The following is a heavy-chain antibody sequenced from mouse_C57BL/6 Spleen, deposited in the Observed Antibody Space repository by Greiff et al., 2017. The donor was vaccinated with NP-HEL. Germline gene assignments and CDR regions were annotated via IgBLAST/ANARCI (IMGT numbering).Heavy chain of an antibody. D-gene: IGHD2-1*01. J-gene: IGHJ3*01. CDR2: IYPGDGDT. Sequence: VKLQQSGPELVKPGASVKISCKASGYAFSSSWMNWVKQRPGKGLEWIGRIYPGDGDTNYNGKFKGKATLTADKSSSTAYMQLSSLTSEDSAVYFCACNYEFAYWGQGTLVTVSA. CDR3: ACNYEFAY. CDR1: GYAFSSSW. V-gene: IGHV1-82*01.